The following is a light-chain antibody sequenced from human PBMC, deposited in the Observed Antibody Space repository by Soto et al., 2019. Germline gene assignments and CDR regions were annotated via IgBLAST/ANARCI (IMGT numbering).Light chain of an antibody. CDR2: SAT. Sequence: DIQMTQSPSSVSASVGDRVTITCRASQGISRWLAWYQQKPGKAPKLLIYSATSLKSGVPSRLSGSGSGTDFHLTISSLQPEAFATYYCQQGNSFPWTFGQGTKVEIK. J-gene: IGKJ1*01. CDR3: QQGNSFPWT. CDR1: QGISRW. V-gene: IGKV1-12*01.